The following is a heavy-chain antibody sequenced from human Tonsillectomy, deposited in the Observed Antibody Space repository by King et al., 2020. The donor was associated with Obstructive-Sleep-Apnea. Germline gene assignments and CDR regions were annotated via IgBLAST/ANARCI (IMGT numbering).Heavy chain of an antibody. V-gene: IGHV3-7*01. CDR3: AKCNSRSCYYYGMDV. CDR2: IKQDGSGT. CDR1: GFIFNSYW. Sequence: VQLVESGGGLVQPGGSLRLSCAASGFIFNSYWMSWVRQAPGKGLEWVANIKQDGSGTYYVDFVRGRFTISRDNAKSSLYLQMNSLRAEDTAVYYCAKCNSRSCYYYGMDVWGQGTTVSVSS. D-gene: IGHD2/OR15-2a*01. J-gene: IGHJ6*02.